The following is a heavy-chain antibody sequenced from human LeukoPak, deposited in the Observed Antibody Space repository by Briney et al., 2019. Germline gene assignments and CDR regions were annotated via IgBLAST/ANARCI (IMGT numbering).Heavy chain of an antibody. CDR3: ARDGLGITGTGLDY. CDR2: IYYSGST. CDR1: GGSITNYF. V-gene: IGHV4-59*01. D-gene: IGHD1-7*01. Sequence: PSETLSLTCTVSGGSITNYFWSWIRQPPGKGLEWIGYIYYSGSTTYNPSLKNRVTISVDTSKNHFCLRLSSATAADTAVYYCARDGLGITGTGLDYWGQGVLVTVSS. J-gene: IGHJ4*02.